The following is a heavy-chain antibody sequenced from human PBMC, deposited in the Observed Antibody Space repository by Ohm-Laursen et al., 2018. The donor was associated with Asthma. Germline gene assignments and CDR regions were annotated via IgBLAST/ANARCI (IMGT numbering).Heavy chain of an antibody. D-gene: IGHD1-26*01. Sequence: SLRLSCADSGFTFSSYAMSWVRQAPGKGLEWVSAISGSGGSTYYEDSVKGRFTISRDNSKNSLYLQMNSLGAEDTAVYYCAKDDIVGAIVMHDYWGQGTLVTVSS. V-gene: IGHV3-23*01. CDR3: AKDDIVGAIVMHDY. CDR1: GFTFSSYA. J-gene: IGHJ4*02. CDR2: ISGSGGST.